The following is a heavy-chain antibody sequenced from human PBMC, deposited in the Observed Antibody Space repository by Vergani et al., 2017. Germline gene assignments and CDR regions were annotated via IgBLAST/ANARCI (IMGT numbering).Heavy chain of an antibody. CDR2: IRYDGTKR. CDR3: AREYRKYYYDSSGYWDY. J-gene: IGHJ4*02. D-gene: IGHD3-22*01. Sequence: QVQLVESGGGVVQPGGSLRLSCIASGFTFRIYGMHWVRQAPGKGLEWVAFIRYDGTKRFYGDSVKGRFTLTRDNSKNTLYLQMNSLRAEDTAVYYCAREYRKYYYDSSGYWDYWGQGTLVTVSS. V-gene: IGHV3-30*02. CDR1: GFTFRIYG.